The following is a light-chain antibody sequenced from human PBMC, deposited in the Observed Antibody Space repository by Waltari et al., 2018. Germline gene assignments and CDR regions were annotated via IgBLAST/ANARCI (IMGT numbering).Light chain of an antibody. V-gene: IGLV1-40*01. CDR3: QTYDSSLSGSV. Sequence: QSVLTQPPSVSGAPGQRVIISCTGSSSNIGAGYDVHWYQRLPGTAPKLLIYGNINRPSGGPDRFSGSRSGTSASLAITGLQAEDEADYYCQTYDSSLSGSVFGGGTKLTV. CDR1: SSNIGAGYD. J-gene: IGLJ3*02. CDR2: GNI.